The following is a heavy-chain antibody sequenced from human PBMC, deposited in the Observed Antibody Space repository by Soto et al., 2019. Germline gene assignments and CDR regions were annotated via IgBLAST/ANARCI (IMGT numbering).Heavy chain of an antibody. V-gene: IGHV4-59*01. D-gene: IGHD3-10*01. CDR1: GGSISSYY. Sequence: SETLSLTCTVSGGSISSYYWSWIRQPPGKGLEWIGYIYYSGSTNYNPSLKSRVTISVDTSKNQFSLKLTSVTAADTAVYFCARRYGSAFDFWGQGTMVTVSS. CDR3: ARRYGSAFDF. CDR2: IYYSGST. J-gene: IGHJ3*01.